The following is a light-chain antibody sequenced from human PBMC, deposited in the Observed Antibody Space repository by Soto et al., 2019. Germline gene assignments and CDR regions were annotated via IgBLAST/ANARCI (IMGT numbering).Light chain of an antibody. CDR1: SSNIGGNT. V-gene: IGLV1-44*01. J-gene: IGLJ2*01. CDR2: ADD. Sequence: QLVLTQPPSASGTPGQRVTISCSGSSSNIGGNTVSWFHHLPGTAPKVLIYADDQRPSGVPDRFSGSKSGTSASLAISRLQSEDEGAYYCAAWDDSLSGHVVFGGGTKVTVL. CDR3: AAWDDSLSGHVV.